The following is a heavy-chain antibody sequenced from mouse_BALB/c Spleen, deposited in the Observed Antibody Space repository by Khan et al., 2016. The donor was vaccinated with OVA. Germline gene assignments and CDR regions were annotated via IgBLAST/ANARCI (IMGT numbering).Heavy chain of an antibody. CDR1: GYSITRGYG. D-gene: IGHD1-2*01. CDR2: ISYSGST. Sequence: EVQLQESGPGLVKPSQSLSLTCTVTGYSITRGYGWNWIRQFPGNKLEWMGYISYSGSTNYNPSPKSRISITRDTSKNQFFLQLNSVTTEDTATYYCARTARIKYWGQGTTLTVSS. J-gene: IGHJ2*01. CDR3: ARTARIKY. V-gene: IGHV3-2*02.